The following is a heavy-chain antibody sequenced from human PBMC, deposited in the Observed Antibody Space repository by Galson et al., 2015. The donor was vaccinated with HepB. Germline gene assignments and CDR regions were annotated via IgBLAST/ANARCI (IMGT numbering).Heavy chain of an antibody. CDR2: IWYDGSNK. J-gene: IGHJ6*03. CDR1: GFNFRSHG. D-gene: IGHD6-6*01. V-gene: IGHV3-33*01. Sequence: LRLSCAASGFNFRSHGMYWVRQAPGKGLEWVAVIWYDGSNKYYADSVKGRFTISRDNSKNTLYLQMNSLRAEDTAVYYCAREGSQISSSSPYFYYYYMDVWGKGTTVTVSS. CDR3: AREGSQISSSSPYFYYYYMDV.